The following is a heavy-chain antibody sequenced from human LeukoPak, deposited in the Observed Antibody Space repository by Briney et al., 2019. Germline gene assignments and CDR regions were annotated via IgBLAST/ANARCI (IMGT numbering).Heavy chain of an antibody. Sequence: SETLSLTCTVSGGSISSSSYYWSWIRQPAGKGLEWIGRIYTSGSTNYNPSLKSRVTMSVDTSKNQFSLKLSSVTAADTAVYYCARFDYYDSSGLFDYWGQGTLVTVSS. CDR3: ARFDYYDSSGLFDY. CDR1: GGSISSSSYY. V-gene: IGHV4-61*02. CDR2: IYTSGST. D-gene: IGHD3-22*01. J-gene: IGHJ4*02.